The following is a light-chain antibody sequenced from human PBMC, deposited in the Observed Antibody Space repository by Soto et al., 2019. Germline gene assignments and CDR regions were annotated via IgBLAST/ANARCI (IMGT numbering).Light chain of an antibody. V-gene: IGLV2-14*03. CDR2: DVT. CDR3: SSYTTSSTLYV. Sequence: QSALTQPASVSGSPGQSITISCTGTSSDVGAYNYVSWYQQYPGKAPKYIIYDVTNRPSGVSYCFSGSKSGNTASLTISGLQAEDEADYYCSSYTTSSTLYVFGTGTKLTVL. CDR1: SSDVGAYNY. J-gene: IGLJ1*01.